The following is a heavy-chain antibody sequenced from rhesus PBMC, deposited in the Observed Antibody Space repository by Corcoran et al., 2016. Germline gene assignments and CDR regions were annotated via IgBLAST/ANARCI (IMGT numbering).Heavy chain of an antibody. V-gene: IGHV1-180*01. CDR2: ISPYNANK. CDR3: TREHSNYHDY. J-gene: IGHJ4*01. D-gene: IGHD4-23*01. Sequence: QVQLVQSGSEIKQPGASVKLSCKASGYTFTTYYMPWVRPAPGQGLEWIGLISPYNANKGYAQNFQGRVTITTDTSTSTGYMELSSLRSEDTAVYYCTREHSNYHDYWGQGVLVTVSS. CDR1: GYTFTTYY.